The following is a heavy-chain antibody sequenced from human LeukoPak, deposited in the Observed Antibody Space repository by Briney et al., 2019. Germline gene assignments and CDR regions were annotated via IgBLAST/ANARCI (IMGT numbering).Heavy chain of an antibody. Sequence: SETLSLTCTVSGGSISSGDYYWSWIRQPPGKGLEWIGEINHSGSTNYNPSLKSRVTISVDTSKNQFSLKLSSVTAADTAVYYCATERSSGYYYAGYWGQGTLVTVSS. CDR3: ATERSSGYYYAGY. V-gene: IGHV4-39*07. CDR2: INHSGST. J-gene: IGHJ4*02. D-gene: IGHD3-22*01. CDR1: GGSISSGDYY.